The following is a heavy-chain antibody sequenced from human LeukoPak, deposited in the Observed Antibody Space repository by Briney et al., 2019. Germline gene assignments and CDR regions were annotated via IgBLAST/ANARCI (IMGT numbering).Heavy chain of an antibody. V-gene: IGHV4-39*07. CDR1: GGSISSSSYY. Sequence: SETLSLTCTVSGGSISSSSYYWGWIRQPPGKGLEWIGSIYYSGSTYYNPSLKSRVTISVDTSKNQFSLKLSSVTAADTAVYYCARSGGYSGYDSIGNAFDIWGQGTMVTVSS. CDR3: ARSGGYSGYDSIGNAFDI. D-gene: IGHD5-12*01. J-gene: IGHJ3*02. CDR2: IYYSGST.